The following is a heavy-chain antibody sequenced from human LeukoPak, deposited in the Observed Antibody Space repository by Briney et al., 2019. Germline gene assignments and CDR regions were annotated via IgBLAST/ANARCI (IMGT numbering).Heavy chain of an antibody. V-gene: IGHV3-23*01. J-gene: IGHJ4*02. D-gene: IGHD3-22*01. CDR3: AKDYRSVVVPRLYFDY. Sequence: HPGGSLRLSCAASGFTFSSYAMSWVRQAPGKGLEWVSNISGSGGSTYYADSVKGRFTISRDNSKNTLYLQMNSLRAEDTAVYYCAKDYRSVVVPRLYFDYWGQGTLVTVSS. CDR2: ISGSGGST. CDR1: GFTFSSYA.